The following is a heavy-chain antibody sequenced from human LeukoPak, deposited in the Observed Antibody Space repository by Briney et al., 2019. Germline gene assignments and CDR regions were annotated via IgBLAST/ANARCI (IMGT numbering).Heavy chain of an antibody. D-gene: IGHD6-19*01. CDR1: GFTFSGSA. Sequence: GGSLRLSCAASGFTFSGSAMHWVRQASGKGLEWVGRIRSKANSYATAYAASVKGRFTISRDDSKNTAYLQMNSLKTEDTAVYYCTRHVWALRTDSGGWAYNRFDPWGQGTLVTVSS. V-gene: IGHV3-73*01. CDR2: IRSKANSYAT. CDR3: TRHVWALRTDSGGWAYNRFDP. J-gene: IGHJ5*02.